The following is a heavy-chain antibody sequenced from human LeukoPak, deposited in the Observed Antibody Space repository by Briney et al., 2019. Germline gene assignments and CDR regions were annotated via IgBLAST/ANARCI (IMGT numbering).Heavy chain of an antibody. Sequence: GGSLRLSCAASGLSFSFYAMSWVRQAPGKGLEWVSSISGGGGGTYYADSVRGRFTISRDNSKNTLYLQMNSLRAEDTALYYCAKDFVRYNIQFDYWGQGALVAVSS. J-gene: IGHJ4*02. D-gene: IGHD1-1*01. V-gene: IGHV3-23*01. CDR1: GLSFSFYA. CDR3: AKDFVRYNIQFDY. CDR2: ISGGGGGT.